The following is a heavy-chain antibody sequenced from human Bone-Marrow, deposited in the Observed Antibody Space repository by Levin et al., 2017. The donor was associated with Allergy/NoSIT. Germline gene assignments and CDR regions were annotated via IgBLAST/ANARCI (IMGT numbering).Heavy chain of an antibody. CDR2: IYYTGST. CDR3: ARAPADSSGWFGEYYFDY. D-gene: IGHD6-19*01. CDR1: GGSVSSGSYY. V-gene: IGHV4-61*01. Sequence: SQTLSLTCNVSGGSVSSGSYYWSWIRQPPGKGLEWIGYIYYTGSTDYNPSLKSRVAISIDTWKNQLSLKLSSVTAADTAVYYCARAPADSSGWFGEYYFDYWGQGTLVTVSS. J-gene: IGHJ4*02.